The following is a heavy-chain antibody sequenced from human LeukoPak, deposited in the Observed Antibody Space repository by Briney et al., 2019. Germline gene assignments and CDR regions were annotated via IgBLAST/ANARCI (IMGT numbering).Heavy chain of an antibody. CDR2: ISGSTSAV. CDR1: GFTFTRYG. Sequence: GGSLRLSCAASGFTFTRYGMVWVRQAPGKGLEWVSYISGSTSAVYYADSVRGRFTISRDNAKNSLYLQMNSLRNDDTAVYYCARRERQSANYYYFDYWGQGTLVTVSS. V-gene: IGHV3-48*02. CDR3: ARRERQSANYYYFDY. D-gene: IGHD4/OR15-4a*01. J-gene: IGHJ4*02.